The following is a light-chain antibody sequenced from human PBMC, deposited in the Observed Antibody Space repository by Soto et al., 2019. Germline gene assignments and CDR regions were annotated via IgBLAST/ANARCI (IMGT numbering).Light chain of an antibody. V-gene: IGKV3-20*01. Sequence: LAPGERATLSCRASQSVSSSSLAWYQQKPGQAPRLLIYGASSRATGIPDRFSGSGSGTDFTLTVSRLEREDFAVYYCQQYDTSLPVTFGPGTKVDIK. CDR3: QQYDTSLPVT. CDR1: QSVSSSS. CDR2: GAS. J-gene: IGKJ3*01.